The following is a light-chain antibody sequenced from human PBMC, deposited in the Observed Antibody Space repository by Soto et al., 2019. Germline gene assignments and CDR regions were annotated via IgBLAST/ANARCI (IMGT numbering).Light chain of an antibody. J-gene: IGKJ4*01. CDR1: QSIGRY. V-gene: IGKV1-39*01. CDR3: LQSYNSPLT. CDR2: AAS. Sequence: DIQMTQSPSSLSASVGDRITITCRASQSIGRYLNWYQQKPGKAPKLLIYAASSLQSGVPSRFSGSGSGTDFTLTISSLQPEDFATYYCLQSYNSPLTFGGGTKVGIK.